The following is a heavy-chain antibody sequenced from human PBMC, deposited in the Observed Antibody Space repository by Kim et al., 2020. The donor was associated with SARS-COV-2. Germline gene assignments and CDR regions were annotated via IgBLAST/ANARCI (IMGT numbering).Heavy chain of an antibody. V-gene: IGHV3-33*08. Sequence: GGSLRLSCAASGFTFSSYGMHWVRQAPGKGLEWVAVIWYDGSNKYYADSVKVRFTISRDNSKNTLYLQMNSLRAEDTAVYYCARGGDYGDYMDAFDIWGQGTMVTVSS. J-gene: IGHJ3*02. CDR1: GFTFSSYG. CDR2: IWYDGSNK. D-gene: IGHD4-17*01. CDR3: ARGGDYGDYMDAFDI.